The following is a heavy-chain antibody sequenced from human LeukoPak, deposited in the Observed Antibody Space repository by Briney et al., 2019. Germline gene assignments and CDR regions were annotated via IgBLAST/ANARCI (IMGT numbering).Heavy chain of an antibody. CDR1: GGSISSSSHY. CDR3: ARHGSLTDLRGWYFDL. D-gene: IGHD3-10*01. V-gene: IGHV4-39*01. J-gene: IGHJ2*01. CDR2: IYYSGST. Sequence: SETLSLTCTVSGGSISSSSHYWGWIRQPPGKGLEWIGSIYYSGSTYYSPSLKSRVTISVDTSKNQFSLKLSSVTAADTAVYYCARHGSLTDLRGWYFDLWGRGTLVTVSS.